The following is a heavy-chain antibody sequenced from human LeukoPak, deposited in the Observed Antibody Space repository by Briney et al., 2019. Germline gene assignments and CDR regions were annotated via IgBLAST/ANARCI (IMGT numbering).Heavy chain of an antibody. CDR2: IKQDGSEK. Sequence: GGSLRLSCAASGFIFSNYWMTWVRQAPGKGLEWVANIKQDGSEKYYVDSMRGRFTISRDNAKSSLYLQMNSLRAEDTATYYCAREISSWYRTEGRFDPWGQGTPVTVSS. V-gene: IGHV3-7*01. J-gene: IGHJ5*02. D-gene: IGHD6-13*01. CDR1: GFIFSNYW. CDR3: AREISSWYRTEGRFDP.